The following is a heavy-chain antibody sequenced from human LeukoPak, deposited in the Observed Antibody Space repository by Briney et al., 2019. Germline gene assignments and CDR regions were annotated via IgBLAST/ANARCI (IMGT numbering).Heavy chain of an antibody. CDR1: GFTVSSDY. V-gene: IGHV3-53*05. Sequence: GGSQRLSCAASGFTVSSDYMSWVRQAPGKGLEWVSVIYSGGSTYYAGSVKGRFTISRDKSKNTVYLQMNSLRFEDTAMYYCARNWFDPWGQGTLVTVSS. CDR3: ARNWFDP. CDR2: IYSGGST. J-gene: IGHJ5*02.